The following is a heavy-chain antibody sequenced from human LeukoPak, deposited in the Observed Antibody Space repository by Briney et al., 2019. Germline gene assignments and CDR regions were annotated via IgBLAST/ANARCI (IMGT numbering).Heavy chain of an antibody. CDR1: GGSISSGSYY. V-gene: IGHV4-39*07. J-gene: IGHJ4*02. Sequence: SETLSLTCTVSGGSISSGSYYWGWIRQPPGKGLEWIGSIYYSGSTYYNPSLKSRVTISVDTSKNQFSLKLSSVTAADTAVYYCGSSYYDFWSGYPGPLDYWGQGTLVTVSS. D-gene: IGHD3-3*01. CDR3: GSSYYDFWSGYPGPLDY. CDR2: IYYSGST.